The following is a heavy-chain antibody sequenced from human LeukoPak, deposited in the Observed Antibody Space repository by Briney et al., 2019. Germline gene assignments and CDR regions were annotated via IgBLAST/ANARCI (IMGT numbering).Heavy chain of an antibody. CDR3: ARLKIHCTGGVCLSPIDY. J-gene: IGHJ4*02. Sequence: TGGSLRLSCAASGFTFSGYWMTWVRQAPGKGLEWVANIKQDGVAKHYVESVKGRFAISRDNAKNSLYLQMNSLRAEDTAVYYCARLKIHCTGGVCLSPIDYWGQGTLVTVSS. V-gene: IGHV3-7*01. D-gene: IGHD2-8*02. CDR2: IKQDGVAK. CDR1: GFTFSGYW.